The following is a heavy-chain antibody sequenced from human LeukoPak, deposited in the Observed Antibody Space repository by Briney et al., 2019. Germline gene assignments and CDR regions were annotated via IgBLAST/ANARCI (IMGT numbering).Heavy chain of an antibody. J-gene: IGHJ5*02. CDR2: ISSSSSYI. D-gene: IGHD3-10*01. CDR1: GFTFSSYS. CDR3: ARDYYGSGSHVSPNWFDP. Sequence: GGSLRLSCAASGFTFSSYSMNWVRQAPGKGLEWFSCISSSSSYIYYADSVKGRFTISTDKANNSLYLQMSSLRAEDTAGYYCARDYYGSGSHVSPNWFDPWGEGTLVTVSS. V-gene: IGHV3-21*01.